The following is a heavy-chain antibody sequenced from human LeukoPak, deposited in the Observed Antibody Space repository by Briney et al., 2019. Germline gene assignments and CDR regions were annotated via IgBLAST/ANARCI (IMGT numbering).Heavy chain of an antibody. Sequence: ASVKVSCKASGYTFTSYAMHWVRQAPGQRLEWMGWINAGNGNTKYSQKFQGRVTITRDTSASTAYMELSSLRSEDAAVYYCARKSSGWKFDYWGQGTLVTVSS. CDR1: GYTFTSYA. D-gene: IGHD6-19*01. V-gene: IGHV1-3*01. CDR2: INAGNGNT. CDR3: ARKSSGWKFDY. J-gene: IGHJ4*02.